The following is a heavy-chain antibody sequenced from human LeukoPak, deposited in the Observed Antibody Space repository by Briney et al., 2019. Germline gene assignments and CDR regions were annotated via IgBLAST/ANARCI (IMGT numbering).Heavy chain of an antibody. CDR1: GFSLGNYW. CDR2: ISPDGSQT. Sequence: PGGSLRVSCAASGFSLGNYWMHWVRQAPGKGLMWVSQISPDGSQTFYTDSVKGRFTISRDNAKNTLFLQMDSLRAEDTALYYCVRSLRSADFWGQGTLVTVSS. CDR3: VRSLRSADF. J-gene: IGHJ4*02. V-gene: IGHV3-74*01.